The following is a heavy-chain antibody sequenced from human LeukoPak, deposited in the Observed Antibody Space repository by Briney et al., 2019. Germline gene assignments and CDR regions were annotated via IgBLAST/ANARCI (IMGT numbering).Heavy chain of an antibody. J-gene: IGHJ3*02. CDR3: ARHPYYYGSGSYDAFDI. CDR2: INSADSDS. D-gene: IGHD3-10*01. CDR1: GYIFTDYW. V-gene: IGHV5-51*01. Sequence: GESLKISCKGSGYIFTDYWIGWVRQMPGKGLEWMGVINSADSDSRYSPSFQGQVTISADKSISTAYLQWSSLKASDTAMYYCARHPYYYGSGSYDAFDIWGQGTMVTVSS.